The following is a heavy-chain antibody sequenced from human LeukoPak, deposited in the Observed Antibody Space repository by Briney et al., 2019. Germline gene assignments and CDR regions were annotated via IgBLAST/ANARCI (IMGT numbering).Heavy chain of an antibody. CDR3: ARGGYGSGSYYDY. CDR1: GGSFSGYY. CDR2: ISHSGST. V-gene: IGHV4-34*01. J-gene: IGHJ4*02. D-gene: IGHD3-10*01. Sequence: SETLSLTCAVYGGSFSGYYWSWIRQPPGKGLEWIGEISHSGSTNYNPSLKSRVTISVDTSKNQFSLKLSSVTAADTAVYYCARGGYGSGSYYDYWGQGTLVTVSS.